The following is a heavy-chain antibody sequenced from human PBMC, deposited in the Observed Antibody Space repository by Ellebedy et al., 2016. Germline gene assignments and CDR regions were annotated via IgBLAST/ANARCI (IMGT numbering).Heavy chain of an antibody. J-gene: IGHJ3*02. Sequence: SETLSLTCTVSGGSISSYYWSWIRQPPGEGLEWIGYIYYSGSTNYNPSLKSRVTISVDTSKNQFSLKLSSVTAADTAVYYCAREWPDAFDIWGQGTMVTVSS. CDR2: IYYSGST. CDR3: AREWPDAFDI. D-gene: IGHD5-12*01. CDR1: GGSISSYY. V-gene: IGHV4-59*12.